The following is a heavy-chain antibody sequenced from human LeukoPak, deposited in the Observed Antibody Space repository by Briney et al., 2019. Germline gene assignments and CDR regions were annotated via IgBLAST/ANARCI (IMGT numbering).Heavy chain of an antibody. CDR2: IYPGDSDT. D-gene: IGHD2-15*01. Sequence: RGESLKISCQGSGYSFTSYWIGWVRQMPGKGLEWMGIIYPGDSDTRYSPSFQGQVTISADKSISTAHLQWSSLKASDTAMYYCARRSHGYCSGGSCYDWFDPWGQGTLVTVSS. V-gene: IGHV5-51*01. J-gene: IGHJ5*02. CDR3: ARRSHGYCSGGSCYDWFDP. CDR1: GYSFTSYW.